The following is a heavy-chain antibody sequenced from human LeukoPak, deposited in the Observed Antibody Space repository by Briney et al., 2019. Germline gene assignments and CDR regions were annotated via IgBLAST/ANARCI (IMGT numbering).Heavy chain of an antibody. CDR3: AREQIVVVIHAFDI. Sequence: SQTLSLTCTVSGGSISSYYWSWIRQSAGKGLEWIGRIYTSGSTNYNPSLKSRVTMSVDTSKNQFSLKLSSVTAADTAVYYCAREQIVVVIHAFDIWGQGTMVTVSS. CDR1: GGSISSYY. D-gene: IGHD3-22*01. V-gene: IGHV4-4*07. CDR2: IYTSGST. J-gene: IGHJ3*02.